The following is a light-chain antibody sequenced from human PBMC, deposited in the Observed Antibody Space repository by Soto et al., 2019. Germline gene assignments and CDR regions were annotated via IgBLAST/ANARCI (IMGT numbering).Light chain of an antibody. CDR2: EVS. V-gene: IGLV2-8*01. Sequence: QSARAQPPSASGSPGQSVTMSCTGTSSDVGGYNYVSWYQQHPGKAPKVIIYEVSKRPSGVPDRFSASKSGNTASLTVSGLQAEDEADYYCSSYAGINILYVFGSGTKLTVL. J-gene: IGLJ1*01. CDR3: SSYAGINILYV. CDR1: SSDVGGYNY.